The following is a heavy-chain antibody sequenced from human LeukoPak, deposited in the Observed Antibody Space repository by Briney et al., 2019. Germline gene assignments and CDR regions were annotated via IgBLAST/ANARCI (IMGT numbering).Heavy chain of an antibody. V-gene: IGHV1-46*01. Sequence: GASVKVSCKASGYTFTSYYMHWVRQAPGQGLEWMGIINPSGGSTSYAQKFQGRVTITADESTSTAYMELSSLRSEDTAVYYCARVEFEAVAGTNYYYGMDVWGQGTTVTVSS. CDR1: GYTFTSYY. J-gene: IGHJ6*02. D-gene: IGHD6-19*01. CDR2: INPSGGST. CDR3: ARVEFEAVAGTNYYYGMDV.